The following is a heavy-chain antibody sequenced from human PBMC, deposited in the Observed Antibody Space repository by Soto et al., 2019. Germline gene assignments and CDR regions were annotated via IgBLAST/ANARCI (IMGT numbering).Heavy chain of an antibody. D-gene: IGHD4-17*01. Sequence: QVQLVESGGGVVQPGRSLRLSCAASGFTFSSYGMHWVRQAPGKGLEWVAVISYDGSNKYYADSVKGRFTISRDNSKNTLYPQMTSLRAEDTAVSYGAKVDDYGDTWGPFDPWGQGTLVTVSS. CDR3: AKVDDYGDTWGPFDP. V-gene: IGHV3-30*18. J-gene: IGHJ5*02. CDR1: GFTFSSYG. CDR2: ISYDGSNK.